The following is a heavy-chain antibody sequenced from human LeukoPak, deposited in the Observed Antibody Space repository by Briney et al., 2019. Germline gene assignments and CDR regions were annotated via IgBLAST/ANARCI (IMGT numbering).Heavy chain of an antibody. J-gene: IGHJ4*02. CDR3: AREKKLGY. Sequence: GGTLRLSCAASGFTFRDYGMSWVRQAPGKGLEWVSALTGSGGTTYYADSVKGRFTISRDNAKNSLYLQMNSLRAEDTAVYYCAREKKLGYWGQGTLVTVSS. V-gene: IGHV3-11*01. CDR2: LTGSGGTT. CDR1: GFTFRDYG.